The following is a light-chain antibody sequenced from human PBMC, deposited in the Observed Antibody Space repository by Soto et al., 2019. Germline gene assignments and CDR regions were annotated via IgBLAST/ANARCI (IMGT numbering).Light chain of an antibody. V-gene: IGLV1-44*01. J-gene: IGLJ2*01. CDR3: AAWDDSLNGVV. CDR2: GND. CDR1: SSNIGGNI. Sequence: QPVLTQPPSASGTPGQRVTISCSGSSSNIGGNIVNWYQQLPGTAPQLLIFGNDQRPSWVPDRFSGSKSGTSASLAISGLQSEDEANYYCAAWDDSLNGVVFGGGTKLTVL.